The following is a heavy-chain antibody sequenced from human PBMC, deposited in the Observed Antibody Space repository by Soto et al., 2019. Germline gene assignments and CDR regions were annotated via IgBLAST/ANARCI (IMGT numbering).Heavy chain of an antibody. CDR1: GYTFATYG. J-gene: IGHJ5*02. CDR3: ARVSSGSYLHAFDP. V-gene: IGHV1-18*03. D-gene: IGHD1-26*01. CDR2: ISTYNGNT. Sequence: QVRLVQSGAEVKKPGASVKVSCKASGYTFATYGITWVRQAPGQGLEWLGWISTYNGNTNYAQKLQGRVTMTTDTSTSTACMELRSLISDDMAVYYCARVSSGSYLHAFDPWGQGTLVTVSS.